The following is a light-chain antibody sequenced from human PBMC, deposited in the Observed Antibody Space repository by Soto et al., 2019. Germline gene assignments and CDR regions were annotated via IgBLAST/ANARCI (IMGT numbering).Light chain of an antibody. CDR2: SAS. V-gene: IGKV3-20*01. CDR1: QSVSSSY. J-gene: IGKJ2*01. Sequence: IVLTQSPGTLSFSPGERATLSCRASQSVSSSYLAWYQQKPGQAPRLLVYSASTRATGVPDRFSGSGSGTDFTLTISRLEPEDFAVYYCQQFGNSVYTFGQGTNLEMK. CDR3: QQFGNSVYT.